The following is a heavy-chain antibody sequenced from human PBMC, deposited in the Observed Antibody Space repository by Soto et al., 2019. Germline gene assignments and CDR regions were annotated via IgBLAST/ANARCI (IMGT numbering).Heavy chain of an antibody. CDR3: ARLTFHSRGSDSHFDY. CDR2: TYYSGGT. Sequence: QVQLQESGPGLVKPSETLSLTCTISGGSISSYYWSWIRQPPGKGLEWIGYTYYSGGTNYNPSLRSRVTISVDTSKNQFSLKLTSLAAADTAVYYCARLTFHSRGSDSHFDYWGQGTLITVSS. D-gene: IGHD1-26*01. J-gene: IGHJ4*02. CDR1: GGSISSYY. V-gene: IGHV4-59*01.